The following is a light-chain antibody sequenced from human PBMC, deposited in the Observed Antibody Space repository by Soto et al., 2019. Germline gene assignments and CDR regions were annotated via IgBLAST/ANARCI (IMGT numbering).Light chain of an antibody. V-gene: IGKV1-12*01. CDR2: AAS. J-gene: IGKJ1*01. CDR1: QGISSW. CDR3: QQANSFPRS. Sequence: DIQMTQSPSSVSASVGDRVTITCRASQGISSWLAWYQQKPGTAPKLLIYAASTLQSVVPSRFSGSACWTDFTLASSSLQPEDVANHYYQQANSFPRSFGQATKVYIK.